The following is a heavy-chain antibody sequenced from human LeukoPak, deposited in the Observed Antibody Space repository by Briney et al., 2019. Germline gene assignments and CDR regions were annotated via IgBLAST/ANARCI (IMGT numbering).Heavy chain of an antibody. CDR2: IYSGGST. CDR3: ARNAAAGLEFDY. CDR1: GFTFSDYF. D-gene: IGHD6-13*01. J-gene: IGHJ4*02. V-gene: IGHV3-53*01. Sequence: GGSLRLSCAASGFTFSDYFMSWVRQAPGKGLEWVSVIYSGGSTYYADSVKGRFTISRDNSKNTLYLQMNSLRAEDTAVYYCARNAAAGLEFDYWGQGTLVTVSS.